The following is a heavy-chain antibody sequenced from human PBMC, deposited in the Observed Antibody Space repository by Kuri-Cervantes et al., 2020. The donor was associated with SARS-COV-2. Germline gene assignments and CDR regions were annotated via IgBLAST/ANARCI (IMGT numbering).Heavy chain of an antibody. CDR3: ATLACQPCHYYYYYMDV. CDR1: GYTFTSYG. Sequence: SVTVSCKASGYTFTSYGISWVRQAPGQGLEWMGGIIPIFGTANYAQKFQGRVTITADESTSTAYMELSSLRSEDTAVYYCATLACQPCHYYYYYMDVWGKGTTVTVSS. V-gene: IGHV1-69*13. CDR2: IIPIFGTA. J-gene: IGHJ6*03.